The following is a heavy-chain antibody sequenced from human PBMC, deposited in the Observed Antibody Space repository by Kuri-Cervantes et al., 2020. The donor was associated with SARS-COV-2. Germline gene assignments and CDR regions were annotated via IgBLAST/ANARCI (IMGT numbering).Heavy chain of an antibody. CDR2: ISSSSSYT. Sequence: GESLKISCAASGFTFSDYYMSWIRQAPGKGLEWVSYISSSSSYTNYADSVKGRFTISRDNSKNTLFLQMNSLRADDTAVYYCAKTQTGYSGYDADYWGQGTLVTVSS. J-gene: IGHJ4*02. V-gene: IGHV3-11*03. CDR1: GFTFSDYY. D-gene: IGHD5-12*01. CDR3: AKTQTGYSGYDADY.